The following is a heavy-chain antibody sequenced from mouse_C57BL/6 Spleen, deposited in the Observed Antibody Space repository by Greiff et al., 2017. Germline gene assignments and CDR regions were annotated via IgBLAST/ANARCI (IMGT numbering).Heavy chain of an antibody. J-gene: IGHJ4*01. CDR2: ILPGSGRT. D-gene: IGHD2-3*01. Sequence: QVQLQQSGAELMKPGASVKLSCKATGYTFTGYWIEWVKQRPGHGLEWIGEILPGSGRTNYNAKFKGKATFTADTSSNTAYMQLSSLTTEDSAIYYCARIYDGYYVGAMDYWGQGTSVTVSS. CDR1: GYTFTGYW. CDR3: ARIYDGYYVGAMDY. V-gene: IGHV1-9*01.